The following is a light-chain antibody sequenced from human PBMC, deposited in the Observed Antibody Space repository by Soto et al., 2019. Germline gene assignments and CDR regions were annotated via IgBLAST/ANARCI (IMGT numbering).Light chain of an antibody. J-gene: IGKJ2*01. CDR1: QSISSA. CDR2: GAS. CDR3: HQCHNWALT. V-gene: IGKV3-15*01. Sequence: EIVMTQSPATLSVSPGESATLSCRASQSISSALAWYQQKPGQPPRLLIYGASTRATGVPARFTGSGSGSDFTLTISGLQAEDFAVYYCHQCHNWALTFGHGTRLEI.